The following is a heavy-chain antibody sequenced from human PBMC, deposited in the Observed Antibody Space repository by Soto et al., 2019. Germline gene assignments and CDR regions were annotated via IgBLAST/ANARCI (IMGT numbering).Heavy chain of an antibody. Sequence: EVQLVESGGGLVKPGGSLTLSCAASGFSFSGGWMSWVRQAAGKGLEWVGRIKSKNDGGTTDYAAPVKGRFTISRDDSKNTLYLQMNSLKIEDTAVYYCTTDEWEWVQGTLVTVSS. CDR1: GFSFSGGW. CDR3: TTDEWE. J-gene: IGHJ4*02. CDR2: IKSKNDGGTT. D-gene: IGHD1-26*01. V-gene: IGHV3-15*05.